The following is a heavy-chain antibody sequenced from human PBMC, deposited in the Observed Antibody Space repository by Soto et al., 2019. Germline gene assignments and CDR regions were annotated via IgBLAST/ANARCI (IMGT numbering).Heavy chain of an antibody. D-gene: IGHD6-19*01. CDR2: IYYSGST. V-gene: IGHV4-39*02. J-gene: IGHJ5*02. CDR1: GGSISSSSYY. Sequence: QLQLQESGPGLVKPSETLSLTCTVSGGSISSSSYYWGWIRQPPGKGLEWIGSIYYSGSTYYNPSLKSRVTISVDTSKNQFSLKLSSVTAADTAVYYCARDRGQWLVRTPSHYFDPWGQGTLVTVSS. CDR3: ARDRGQWLVRTPSHYFDP.